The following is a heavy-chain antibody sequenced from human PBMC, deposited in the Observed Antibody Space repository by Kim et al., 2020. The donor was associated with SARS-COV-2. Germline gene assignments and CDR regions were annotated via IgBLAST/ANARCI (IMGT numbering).Heavy chain of an antibody. CDR2: ITKDNGII. Sequence: GGSLRLSCVGSGFTFGDYTMLWVRLAPGKGLEWVSGITKDNGIIGYVDSVRGRFTISRDNGANSLYLQMDSLMPEDTALYYCAKGGGSGTYSGDYWGQGT. CDR3: AKGGGSGTYSGDY. V-gene: IGHV3-9*01. CDR1: GFTFGDYT. J-gene: IGHJ4*02. D-gene: IGHD3-10*01.